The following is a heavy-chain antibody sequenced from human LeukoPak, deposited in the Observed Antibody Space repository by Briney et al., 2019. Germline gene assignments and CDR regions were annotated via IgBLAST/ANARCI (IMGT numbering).Heavy chain of an antibody. J-gene: IGHJ4*02. CDR3: AREAYYDSSGYHPYFDY. D-gene: IGHD3-22*01. V-gene: IGHV3-48*01. Sequence: GGSLRLSCAASGFTFSSYSMNWVRQAPGKGLEWVSYISSSSSTIYYADSVKGRFTISRDNAKNSLYLQMNSLRAEDTAVYYCAREAYYDSSGYHPYFDYWGQGTLVTVSS. CDR2: ISSSSSTI. CDR1: GFTFSSYS.